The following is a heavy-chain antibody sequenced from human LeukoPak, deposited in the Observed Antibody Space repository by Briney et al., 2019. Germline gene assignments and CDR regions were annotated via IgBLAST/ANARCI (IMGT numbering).Heavy chain of an antibody. J-gene: IGHJ6*02. CDR2: ISAYNGNT. CDR1: GYTLTSYV. Sequence: ASVKVSCKASGYTLTSYVISWVRQAPGQGLEWMGWISAYNGNTNYAQKLQGTVTMTTDTSTSTAYMELRSLRSDDTAVYYCARDCSSTSCYPNYYYGMDVWGQGTTVTVSS. CDR3: ARDCSSTSCYPNYYYGMDV. V-gene: IGHV1-18*01. D-gene: IGHD2-2*01.